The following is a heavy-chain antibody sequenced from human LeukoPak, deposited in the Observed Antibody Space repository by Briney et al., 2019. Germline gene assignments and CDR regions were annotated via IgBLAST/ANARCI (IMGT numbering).Heavy chain of an antibody. CDR1: GGSISSSSYY. V-gene: IGHV4-39*01. Sequence: SETLSLTCTVSGGSISSSSYYWGWIRQPPGKGLEWIGSIYYSGSTYYNPSLKSRVTISVDTSKNQFSLKLSSVTAADTAVYYCARRYCSGGSCYFDYWGQGTLVTDSS. CDR3: ARRYCSGGSCYFDY. CDR2: IYYSGST. D-gene: IGHD2-15*01. J-gene: IGHJ4*02.